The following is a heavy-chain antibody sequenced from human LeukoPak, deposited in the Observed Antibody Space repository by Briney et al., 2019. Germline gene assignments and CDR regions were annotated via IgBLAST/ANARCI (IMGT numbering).Heavy chain of an antibody. CDR2: IYYSGST. CDR1: GGSISSYY. J-gene: IGHJ4*02. CDR3: ASQSGYSTTYYFDY. D-gene: IGHD3-3*01. Sequence: SETLSLTCTVSGGSISSYYWSWIRQPPGKGLEWIGYIYYSGSTNYNPSLKSRVTISVDTSKNQFSLKLSSVTAADTAVYYCASQSGYSTTYYFDYWGQGTLVTVSS. V-gene: IGHV4-59*08.